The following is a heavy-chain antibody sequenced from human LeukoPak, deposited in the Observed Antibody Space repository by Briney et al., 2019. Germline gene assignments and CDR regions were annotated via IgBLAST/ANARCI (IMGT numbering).Heavy chain of an antibody. Sequence: GESLKISCKASGYSFSDYWIAWVRQLPGEGLEWLGIIWPRDSDARYSPSFQGQVIMSVDRSTSTASLQWSSLKASDTAMYFCARRTLNRDGYGVDAFDIWGQGTMVAVSS. CDR3: ARRTLNRDGYGVDAFDI. CDR1: GYSFSDYW. CDR2: IWPRDSDA. V-gene: IGHV5-51*01. D-gene: IGHD5-24*01. J-gene: IGHJ3*02.